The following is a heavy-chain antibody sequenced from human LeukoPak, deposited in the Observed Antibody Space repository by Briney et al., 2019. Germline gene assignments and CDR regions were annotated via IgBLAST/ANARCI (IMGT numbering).Heavy chain of an antibody. CDR2: FDPYNGGT. CDR1: GYTFTAYY. V-gene: IGHV1-2*06. Sequence: GASVKVSCKASGYTFTAYYMHWVRQALGQGLEWMGRFDPYNGGTSYAQKFQGRVTITRDTSVSTDYMELSSLRSDDTAVYYCAGGGGSYGDVWGQGTMVAVSS. J-gene: IGHJ3*01. CDR3: AGGGGSYGDV. D-gene: IGHD1-26*01.